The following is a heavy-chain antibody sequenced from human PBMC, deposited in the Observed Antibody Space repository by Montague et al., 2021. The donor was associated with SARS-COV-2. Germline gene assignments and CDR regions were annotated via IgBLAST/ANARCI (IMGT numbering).Heavy chain of an antibody. D-gene: IGHD3-22*01. CDR1: GGSIDVSVGRYY. V-gene: IGHV4-61*01. CDR3: ASGTTNPYDTRGVWFEP. Sequence: SETLSLTCGVSGGSIDVSVGRYYWSWIRQPPGKGLEWIGYVYYSGNTDYTPSLRSRVTMSVDTSKTQFFLTLTSVTAAVTAIYYCASGTTNPYDTRGVWFEPWGQGTLVTVSS. J-gene: IGHJ5*02. CDR2: VYYSGNT.